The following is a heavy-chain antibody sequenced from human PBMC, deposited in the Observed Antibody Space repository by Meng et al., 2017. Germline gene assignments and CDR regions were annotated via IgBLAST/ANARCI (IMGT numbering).Heavy chain of an antibody. V-gene: IGHV3-74*01. J-gene: IGHJ5*02. CDR1: GFTFRNYW. Sequence: EGRLGESGGGLVRAGGSLRLSCTASGFTFRNYWMQWVRQAPGKGLVWVSRIKPDGTMTVYADSVKGRFTISRDNAKNTLYLQMNSLRSDDTAVYYCARSDWFDPWGQGTVVTVSS. CDR3: ARSDWFDP. CDR2: IKPDGTMT.